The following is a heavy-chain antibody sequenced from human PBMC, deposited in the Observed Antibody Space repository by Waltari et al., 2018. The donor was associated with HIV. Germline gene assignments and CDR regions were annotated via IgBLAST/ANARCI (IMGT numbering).Heavy chain of an antibody. Sequence: EVQLVESGGGLVQPGGSLRLSCAASGFPFSSYSMTWVRQAPGKGLEWVSYISSTSNTIYYADSVKGRFTVSRDNAKNSLSLQMNSLRAEDTAVYFCAKEVVALPHYYYYGLDVWGQGTTVTVSS. CDR3: AKEVVALPHYYYYGLDV. D-gene: IGHD2-15*01. CDR2: ISSTSNTI. J-gene: IGHJ6*02. V-gene: IGHV3-48*04. CDR1: GFPFSSYS.